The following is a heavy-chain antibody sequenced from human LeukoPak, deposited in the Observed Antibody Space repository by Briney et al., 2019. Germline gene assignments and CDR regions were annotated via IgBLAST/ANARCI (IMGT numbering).Heavy chain of an antibody. D-gene: IGHD2-2*02. CDR1: GYTLSELS. Sequence: SVKVSCQVSGYTLSELSMHWVRQAPGKGLEWMGGFDPEDGETIYAQKFQGRVTMTEDTSTDTAYMELSSLRSEDTAVYYCATGIDTDYDYWGQGTLVTVSS. CDR3: ATGIDTDYDY. V-gene: IGHV1-24*01. CDR2: FDPEDGET. J-gene: IGHJ4*02.